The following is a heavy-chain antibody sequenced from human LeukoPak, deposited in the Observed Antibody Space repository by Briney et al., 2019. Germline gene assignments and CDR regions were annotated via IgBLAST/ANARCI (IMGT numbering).Heavy chain of an antibody. Sequence: PSQTLSLTCTVSGGSISSGSYYWSWIRQPAGKGLEWIGRIYTSGSTNYNPSLKSRVTISVDTSKNQFSLKLSSVTAADTAVYYCARDHGLRYFDWVTTYMDVWGKGTTVTISS. D-gene: IGHD3-9*01. CDR1: GGSISSGSYY. CDR3: ARDHGLRYFDWVTTYMDV. J-gene: IGHJ6*03. V-gene: IGHV4-61*02. CDR2: IYTSGST.